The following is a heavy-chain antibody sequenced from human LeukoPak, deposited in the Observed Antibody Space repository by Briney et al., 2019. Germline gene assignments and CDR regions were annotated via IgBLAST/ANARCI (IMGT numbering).Heavy chain of an antibody. D-gene: IGHD2-2*02. Sequence: PGGSLRLSCAASGFTFSSYAMSWVRQAPGKGLEWVSAISGSGGSTYYADSVKGRFTISRDNSKNTLYLQMNSLRAEDTAVYYCAKDVGRGYCSSTSCYTPFDYWGQGTLVTVSS. J-gene: IGHJ4*02. V-gene: IGHV3-23*01. CDR3: AKDVGRGYCSSTSCYTPFDY. CDR2: ISGSGGST. CDR1: GFTFSSYA.